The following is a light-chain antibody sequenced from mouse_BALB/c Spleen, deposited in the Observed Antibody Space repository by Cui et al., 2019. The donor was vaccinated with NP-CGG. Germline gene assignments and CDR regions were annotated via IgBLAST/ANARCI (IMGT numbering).Light chain of an antibody. CDR1: TGAVTTNNY. Sequence: QTVVTQESALTTPPGETVTITCRSSTGAVTTNNYANWVQEKPDHLFTGLIGGTNNRAPGVPARFSGSLIGDKAALTITGPQTEDEAIYFCALWYSNHWVFGGGTKLTVL. CDR2: GTN. J-gene: IGLJ1*01. CDR3: ALWYSNHWV. V-gene: IGLV1*01.